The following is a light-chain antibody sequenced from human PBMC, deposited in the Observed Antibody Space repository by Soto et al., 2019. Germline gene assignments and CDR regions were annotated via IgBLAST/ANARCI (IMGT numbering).Light chain of an antibody. J-gene: IGKJ1*01. CDR1: QSVSSN. Sequence: EIVMTQSPATLSVSPGVRATLSCRASQSVSSNLAWYQQKPGQAPRLLIYDASTRATGIPARFSGSGSGTEFTLTISSLQSEDFAVYYCQQYNNWPPMAFGQGTKVEIK. CDR3: QQYNNWPPMA. V-gene: IGKV3-15*01. CDR2: DAS.